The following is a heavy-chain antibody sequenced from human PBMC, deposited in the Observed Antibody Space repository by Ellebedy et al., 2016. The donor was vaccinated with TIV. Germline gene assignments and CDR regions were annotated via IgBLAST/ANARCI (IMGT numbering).Heavy chain of an antibody. Sequence: GGSLRLSCAASGFTVSENYISWVRQAPGKGLEWVAVISYDGSNKYYADSVKGRFTISRDNSKNTLYLQMNSLRAEDTAVYYCARDRAVITPYFDYWGQGTLVTVSS. V-gene: IGHV3-30*01. J-gene: IGHJ4*02. CDR3: ARDRAVITPYFDY. D-gene: IGHD3-22*01. CDR2: ISYDGSNK. CDR1: GFTVSENY.